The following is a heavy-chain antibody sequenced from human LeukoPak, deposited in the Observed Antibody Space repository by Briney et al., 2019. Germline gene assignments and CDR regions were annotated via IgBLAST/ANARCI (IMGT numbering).Heavy chain of an antibody. D-gene: IGHD3-22*01. J-gene: IGHJ3*02. CDR3: AREVYFYDDSGMEGGFDI. V-gene: IGHV4-4*02. Sequence: SGTLSLTCAVSRGSVSGNHWWSWVRQAPGKGLEWIGEIYPGGSPNYNPSLRSRVTISVDGSRTHFSLTINSVTAADTAVYYCAREVYFYDDSGMEGGFDIWGHGTAVTVSS. CDR1: RGSVSGNHW. CDR2: IYPGGSP.